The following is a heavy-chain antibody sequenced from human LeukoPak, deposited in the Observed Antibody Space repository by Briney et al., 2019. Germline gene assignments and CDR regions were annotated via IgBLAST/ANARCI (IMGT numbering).Heavy chain of an antibody. V-gene: IGHV6-1*01. J-gene: IGHJ3*02. Sequence: SQTLSLTCAISGDSVSSNSAAWNWIRQSPSRGLEWLGRTYYRSKWYNDYAVSVKSRITINPDTSKNQFSLQLNSVTPEDTAVYYCARDWWYYGSGTLYAFDIWGQGTMVTVSS. CDR1: GDSVSSNSAA. CDR2: TYYRSKWYN. CDR3: ARDWWYYGSGTLYAFDI. D-gene: IGHD3-10*01.